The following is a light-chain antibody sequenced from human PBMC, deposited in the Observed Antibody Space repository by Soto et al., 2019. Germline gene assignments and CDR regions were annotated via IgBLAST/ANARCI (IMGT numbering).Light chain of an antibody. CDR1: QSVSSY. Sequence: EIVLXQXPXXLSLSPGERATLSCRASQSVSSYLAWYQQKPGQAPRLLIYDASNRATGIPARFSGSGSGTAFTLTISSLEPEDFAVYYCQQRSNWPWTFGQGTKVEIK. CDR3: QQRSNWPWT. CDR2: DAS. J-gene: IGKJ1*01. V-gene: IGKV3-11*01.